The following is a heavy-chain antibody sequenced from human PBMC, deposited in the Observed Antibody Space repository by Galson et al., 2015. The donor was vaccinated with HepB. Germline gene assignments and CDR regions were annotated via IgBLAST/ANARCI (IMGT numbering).Heavy chain of an antibody. CDR1: GFTFSDYY. J-gene: IGHJ6*02. Sequence: SLRLSCAASGFTFSDYYMSWIRQAPGKGLEWVSYISSSGSTIYYADSVKGRFTISRDNAKNSLYLQMNSLRAEDTAVYYCARTDYDFWSGYYYPDYYYGMDVWGQGTTVTVSS. CDR3: ARTDYDFWSGYYYPDYYYGMDV. CDR2: ISSSGSTI. D-gene: IGHD3-3*01. V-gene: IGHV3-11*01.